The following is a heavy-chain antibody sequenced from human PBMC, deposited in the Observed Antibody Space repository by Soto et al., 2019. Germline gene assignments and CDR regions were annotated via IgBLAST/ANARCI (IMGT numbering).Heavy chain of an antibody. Sequence: ASVKVSCKASGFTFTSSAVQWVRQARGQRLEWIGWIVVGSGNTNYAQKFQERVTITRDMSTSTAYMELSSLRSEDTAVYYCAADVARYDILTGYYSLDYYYYGMDVWGQGTTVTVSS. CDR1: GFTFTSSA. V-gene: IGHV1-58*01. J-gene: IGHJ6*02. CDR2: IVVGSGNT. D-gene: IGHD3-9*01. CDR3: AADVARYDILTGYYSLDYYYYGMDV.